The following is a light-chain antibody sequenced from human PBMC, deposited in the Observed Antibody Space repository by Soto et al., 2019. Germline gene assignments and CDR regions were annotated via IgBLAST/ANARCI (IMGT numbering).Light chain of an antibody. CDR3: SSYASAITVV. CDR1: SSDVGGSNF. J-gene: IGLJ3*02. CDR2: EVS. Sequence: QSALTQPPSASGSPGQSVTISCTGTSSDVGGSNFVSWYQQYPGKAPKLMIYEVSKRPSGVPDRFSGSRSGNTASLTVSGLQTEDEAYYYCSSYASAITVVFGGGTKLTVL. V-gene: IGLV2-8*01.